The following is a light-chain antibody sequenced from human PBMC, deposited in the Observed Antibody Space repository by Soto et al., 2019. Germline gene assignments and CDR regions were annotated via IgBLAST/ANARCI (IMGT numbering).Light chain of an antibody. CDR1: RSDIGGYNY. CDR2: DVS. CDR3: NSYTTSNTYV. J-gene: IGLJ1*01. V-gene: IGLV2-14*03. Sequence: QSVLTQPASVSGSPGQPITISCTGTRSDIGGYNYVSWYQHYPGKAPKVIIYDVSTRPSGVSDRFSGAKSGNTASLTISGLQAEDEADYYCNSYTTSNTYVFGTGTKLTVL.